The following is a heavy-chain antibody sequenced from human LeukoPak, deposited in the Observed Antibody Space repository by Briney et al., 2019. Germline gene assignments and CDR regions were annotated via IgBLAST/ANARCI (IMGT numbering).Heavy chain of an antibody. D-gene: IGHD5-18*01. CDR3: RRGPIQLWVHNGMVV. J-gene: IGHJ6*01. V-gene: IGHV3-49*04. CDR1: GFTVGDHA. CDR2: IRSNAYRGTT. Sequence: PGGSLRLSCTTSGFTVGDHAMSWVRQAPGKGLEWVGFIRSNAYRGTTAYAASVKGRFTISRDDSKSVVYLQMNSLKSGDTAVYYCRRGPIQLWVHNGMVVWGEGTTVTVSS.